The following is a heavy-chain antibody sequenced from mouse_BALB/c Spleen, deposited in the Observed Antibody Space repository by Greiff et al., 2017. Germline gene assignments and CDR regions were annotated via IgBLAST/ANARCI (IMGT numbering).Heavy chain of an antibody. V-gene: IGHV5-9-3*01. D-gene: IGHD2-4*01. CDR2: ISSGGSYT. CDR3: ARQDYDYDGPAWFAY. Sequence: EVHLVESGGGLVKPGGSLKLSCAASGFTFSSYAMSWVRQTPEKRLEWVATISSGGSYTYYPDSVKGRFTISRDNAKNTLYLQMSSLRSEDTAMYYCARQDYDYDGPAWFAYWGQGTLVTVSA. J-gene: IGHJ3*01. CDR1: GFTFSSYA.